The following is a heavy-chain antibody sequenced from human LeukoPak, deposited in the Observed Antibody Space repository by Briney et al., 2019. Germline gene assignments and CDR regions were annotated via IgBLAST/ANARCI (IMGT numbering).Heavy chain of an antibody. CDR1: GFTFSSYA. V-gene: IGHV3-64*01. CDR2: ISSNGGST. Sequence: GGSLRLSCAASGFTFSSYAMHWVRQAPGKGLEYVSAISSNGGSTYYANSVKGRFTISRDNSKNTLYLQMGSLRAEDMAVYYCARGDSGGYAAFDSWGQGTLVTVSS. D-gene: IGHD1-26*01. J-gene: IGHJ4*02. CDR3: ARGDSGGYAAFDS.